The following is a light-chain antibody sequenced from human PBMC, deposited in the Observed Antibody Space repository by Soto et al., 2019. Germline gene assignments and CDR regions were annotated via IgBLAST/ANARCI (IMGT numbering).Light chain of an antibody. CDR3: SSYTSSSTLV. J-gene: IGLJ2*01. CDR2: DVS. CDR1: SSDIGSYNY. Sequence: QSALTQPASVSGSPGQSITISCTGTSSDIGSYNYVSWYQQHPGKAPKLMIYDVSNRPSGVSDRFSGSKSDNTASLTISRLQAEDEADYYCSSYTSSSTLVFGGGTKVTVL. V-gene: IGLV2-14*01.